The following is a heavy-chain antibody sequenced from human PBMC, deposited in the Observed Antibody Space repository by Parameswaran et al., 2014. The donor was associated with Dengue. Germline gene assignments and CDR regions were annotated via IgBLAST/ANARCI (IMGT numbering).Heavy chain of an antibody. CDR2: IYYSGST. D-gene: IGHD3-10*01. Sequence: PGKGLEWIGYIYYSGSTYYNPSLKSRVTISVDTSKNQFSLKLSSVTAADTAVYYCARVCSRYYGSGPYFDYWGQGTLVTVSS. V-gene: IGHV4-30-4*01. J-gene: IGHJ4*02. CDR3: ARVCSRYYGSGPYFDY.